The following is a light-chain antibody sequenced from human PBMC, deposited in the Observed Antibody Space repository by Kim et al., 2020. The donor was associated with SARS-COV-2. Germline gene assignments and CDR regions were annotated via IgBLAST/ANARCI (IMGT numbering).Light chain of an antibody. CDR3: CSYAGSSTDRYV. J-gene: IGLJ1*01. CDR2: EVS. CDR1: SSDVGSYNL. Sequence: QSALTQPASVSGSPGQSITISCTGTSSDVGSYNLVSWYQQHPGKAPKLMIYEVSKRPSGVSNRFSGSTSGNTASLTISGLQAEDEADYYCCSYAGSSTDRYVFGTGAKVTVL. V-gene: IGLV2-23*02.